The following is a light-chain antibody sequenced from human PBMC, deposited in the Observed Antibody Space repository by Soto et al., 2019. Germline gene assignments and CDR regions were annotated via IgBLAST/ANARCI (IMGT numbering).Light chain of an antibody. CDR3: QQYNNWPPYT. CDR2: GAS. J-gene: IGKJ2*01. V-gene: IGKV3D-15*01. Sequence: EIGMTQSPATLSVSPGERATLSCRASQSINSNLAWYQQKPGQAPRLLIYGASTRATAIPARFSGSGSGTEFTLTISSLQSEDFAVYYCQQYNNWPPYTFGQGTKLEIK. CDR1: QSINSN.